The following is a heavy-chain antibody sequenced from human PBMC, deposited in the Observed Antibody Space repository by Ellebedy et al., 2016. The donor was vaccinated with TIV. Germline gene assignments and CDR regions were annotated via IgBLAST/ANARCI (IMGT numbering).Heavy chain of an antibody. V-gene: IGHV3-23*01. CDR2: INGGGDST. CDR1: GFTFSSFW. CDR3: AKKYYYGSGSYYDVLDY. D-gene: IGHD3-10*01. J-gene: IGHJ4*02. Sequence: GESLKISXEVSGFTFSSFWMNWVRQAPGKGLEWVSAINGGGDSTAHADSVKGRFTISRDNSKNTLYLQMNSLRAEDTAVYYCAKKYYYGSGSYYDVLDYWGQGTLVTVSS.